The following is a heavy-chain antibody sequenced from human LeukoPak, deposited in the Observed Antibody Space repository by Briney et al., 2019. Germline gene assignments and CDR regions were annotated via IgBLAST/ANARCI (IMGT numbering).Heavy chain of an antibody. J-gene: IGHJ5*02. CDR1: GGSFSGYY. D-gene: IGHD3-10*01. CDR2: INHSGST. Sequence: PSETLSLTCAVYGGSFSGYYWSWIRQPPGKGLEWIGEINHSGSTNYNPSLKSRVTISVDTSKNQFSLKLSSVTAADTAVYYCARVGGMVRGPKGFIDPWGQGTLVTVSS. V-gene: IGHV4-34*01. CDR3: ARVGGMVRGPKGFIDP.